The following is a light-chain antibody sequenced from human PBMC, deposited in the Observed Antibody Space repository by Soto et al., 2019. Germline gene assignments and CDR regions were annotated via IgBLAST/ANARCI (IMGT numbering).Light chain of an antibody. CDR3: QQSYSTPQT. V-gene: IGKV1-39*01. J-gene: IGKJ1*01. CDR2: AAS. CDR1: QSISSY. Sequence: DIQMTHSPSSVSASVGDRVTITCRASQSISSYLNWYQQKPGKAPKLLIYAASSLQSGVPSRFSGSGSGTDFTLTISSLQPEDFATYYCQQSYSTPQTFGQGTKVDIK.